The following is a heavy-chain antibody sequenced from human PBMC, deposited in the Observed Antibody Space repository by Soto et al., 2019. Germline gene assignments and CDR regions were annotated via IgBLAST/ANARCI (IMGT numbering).Heavy chain of an antibody. CDR2: ISSSGSSI. CDR3: ARGALWFDP. CDR1: GFSIISYE. Sequence: GGSLRLSCAASGFSIISYEMNWVRQAPGKGLEWVSNISSSGSSIYYADSVKGRFTISRDNAKNSLYLQMNSLRAEDTAVYYCARGALWFDPWGQGTLVTVSS. J-gene: IGHJ5*02. V-gene: IGHV3-48*03.